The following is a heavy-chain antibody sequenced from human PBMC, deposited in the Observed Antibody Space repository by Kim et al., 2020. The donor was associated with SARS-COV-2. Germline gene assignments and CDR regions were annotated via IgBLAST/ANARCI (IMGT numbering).Heavy chain of an antibody. CDR3: ARDKGGYSWFDP. J-gene: IGHJ5*02. D-gene: IGHD6-13*01. V-gene: IGHV4-59*01. Sequence: NYNPSLKSRVTISVDTSKNQFTLKLSSGTAADTAVYYCARDKGGYSWFDPWGQGTLVTVSS.